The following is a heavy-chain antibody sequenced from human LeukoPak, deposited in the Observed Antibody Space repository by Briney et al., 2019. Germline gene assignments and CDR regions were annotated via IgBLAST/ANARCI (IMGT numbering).Heavy chain of an antibody. CDR2: INPSGGST. CDR1: GYTFTSYY. V-gene: IGHV1-46*01. D-gene: IGHD5/OR15-5a*01. CDR3: ARSLESNWFDP. Sequence: ASVKVSCKASGYTFTSYYMHWVRQAPGQGLEWMGIINPSGGSTSYAQKFQGRVTMTRDTSTSTVYMELSSLGSEDTAVYYCARSLESNWFDPWGRGTLVTVSS. J-gene: IGHJ5*02.